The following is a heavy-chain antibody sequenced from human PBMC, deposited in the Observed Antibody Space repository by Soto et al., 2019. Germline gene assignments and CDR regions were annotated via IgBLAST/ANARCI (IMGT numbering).Heavy chain of an antibody. Sequence: ASVKVSCKASGYTFTGYYMHWVRQAPGQGLEWMGWINPNSGGTNYAQKFQGWVTMTRDTSISTAYMELSRLRSDDTAVYYCERDSDYGDYRFDYWGQGTLVTVSS. CDR1: GYTFTGYY. CDR2: INPNSGGT. V-gene: IGHV1-2*04. J-gene: IGHJ4*02. D-gene: IGHD4-17*01. CDR3: ERDSDYGDYRFDY.